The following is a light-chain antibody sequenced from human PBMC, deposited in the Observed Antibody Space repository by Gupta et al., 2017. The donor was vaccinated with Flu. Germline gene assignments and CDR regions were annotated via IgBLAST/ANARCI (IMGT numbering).Light chain of an antibody. J-gene: IGLJ1*01. CDR3: ASWDDRLDGYV. V-gene: IGLV1-44*01. Sequence: QSVLTQPPAASGPPGQRLSIRCSGGYYNIGSNSVNWDQHVAGKAPKFSIHCGNKRPAGVPDRFSASTSGTSAYLAIRGLRSEDEAVYYCASWDDRLDGYVFGTGTEVTVL. CDR2: CGN. CDR1: YYNIGSNS.